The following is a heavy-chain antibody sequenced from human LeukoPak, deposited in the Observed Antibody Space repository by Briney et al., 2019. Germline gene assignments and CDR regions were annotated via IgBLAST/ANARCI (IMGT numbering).Heavy chain of an antibody. CDR2: INHSGST. Sequence: SETLSLTCAVYGGSFSGYYWRWIRQPPGKGPEWIGEINHSGSTNYNPSLKSRVTISVDTSKNQFSLKLSSVTAADTAVYYCARNDYVWGSYRRYYYYMDVWGKGTTVTVSS. D-gene: IGHD3-16*02. CDR1: GGSFSGYY. V-gene: IGHV4-34*01. J-gene: IGHJ6*03. CDR3: ARNDYVWGSYRRYYYYMDV.